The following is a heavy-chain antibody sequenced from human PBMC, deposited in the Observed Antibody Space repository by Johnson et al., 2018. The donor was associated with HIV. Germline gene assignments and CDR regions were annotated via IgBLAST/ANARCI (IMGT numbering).Heavy chain of an antibody. CDR1: GFTFSSYD. Sequence: VQLVESGGGVVRPGRSLRLSCAASGFTFSSYDMHWVRQATGKGLEWVSAIGTAGDTYYPGSVKGRFTISRDNSKNSLYLQMNSLRVAYYYDSSGYSAFDIWGQGTMVTVSS. V-gene: IGHV3-13*01. CDR3: YSAFDI. D-gene: IGHD3-22*01. CDR2: IGTAGDT. J-gene: IGHJ3*02.